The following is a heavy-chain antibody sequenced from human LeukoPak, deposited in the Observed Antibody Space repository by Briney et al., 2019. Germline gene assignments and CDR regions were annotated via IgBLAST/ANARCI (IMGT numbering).Heavy chain of an antibody. Sequence: GASVKVSRKASGYTFTSYGISWVRQAPGQGLEWMGWISPYSGDTDYAQKLQGRVTMTTDTSTSTAYMELRSLRSDDTAINYCAREGLAVAGAFDYWGQGTLVTVSS. D-gene: IGHD6-19*01. CDR2: ISPYSGDT. CDR3: AREGLAVAGAFDY. CDR1: GYTFTSYG. V-gene: IGHV1-18*01. J-gene: IGHJ4*02.